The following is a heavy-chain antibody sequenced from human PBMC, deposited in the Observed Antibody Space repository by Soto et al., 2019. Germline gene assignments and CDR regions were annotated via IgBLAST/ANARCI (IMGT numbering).Heavy chain of an antibody. Sequence: LSLTCAVSGGSISSNYWWTWVRQPPGTGLEWIGEIYQSGTTNYNPSLKSRVTISVDRSKNQFSLNLSSLTAADTAVYYCATRVDGSPWLAYWGQGTLVTVSS. CDR1: GGSISSNYW. D-gene: IGHD5-12*01. CDR2: IYQSGTT. J-gene: IGHJ4*02. V-gene: IGHV4-4*02. CDR3: ATRVDGSPWLAY.